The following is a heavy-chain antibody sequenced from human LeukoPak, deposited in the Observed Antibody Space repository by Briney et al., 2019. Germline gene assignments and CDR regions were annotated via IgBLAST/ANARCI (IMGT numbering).Heavy chain of an antibody. D-gene: IGHD6-13*01. V-gene: IGHV3-49*04. CDR1: GFTFGDYA. CDR2: IRSKAYGGTT. J-gene: IGHJ5*02. Sequence: GGSLRLSCTASGFTFGDYAMSWVRQAPGKGLEWVGFIRSKAYGGTTEYAASVKGRFTISRDDSKSIAYLQMNSLKTEDTAVYYCTRPAGAAGLSGRFDPWGQGTLVTVSS. CDR3: TRPAGAAGLSGRFDP.